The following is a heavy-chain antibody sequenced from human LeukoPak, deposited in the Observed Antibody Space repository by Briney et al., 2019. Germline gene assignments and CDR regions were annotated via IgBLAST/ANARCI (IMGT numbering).Heavy chain of an antibody. CDR1: GFTFSSYA. CDR3: ARDIGSGWGPLDY. D-gene: IGHD6-19*01. CDR2: ISYDGSNK. J-gene: IGHJ4*02. V-gene: IGHV3-30*04. Sequence: GGSLRLSCAASGFTFSSYAMRWVRQAPGKGLEWVAVISYDGSNKYYADSVKGRFTISRDNSKNTLYLQMNSLRAEDTAVYYCARDIGSGWGPLDYWGQGTLVTVSS.